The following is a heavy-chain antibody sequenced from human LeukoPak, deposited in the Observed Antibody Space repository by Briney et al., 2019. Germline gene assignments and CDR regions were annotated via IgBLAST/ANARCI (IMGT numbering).Heavy chain of an antibody. Sequence: RGSLRLSRAASGFTFSNAWMTWVRQAPGRGLEWVGRIKRNTDGRTTEYAAPVKGRFTISRDDSKNTLYLKRSSLKAEDTSVYYCSTGGLTFDNWGQGTLVAVSS. CDR1: GFTFSNAW. CDR2: IKRNTDGRTT. V-gene: IGHV3-15*01. D-gene: IGHD3-10*01. J-gene: IGHJ4*02. CDR3: STGGLTFDN.